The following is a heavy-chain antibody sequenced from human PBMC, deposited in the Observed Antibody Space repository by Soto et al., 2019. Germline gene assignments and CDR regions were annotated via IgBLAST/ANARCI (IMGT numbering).Heavy chain of an antibody. CDR3: ARASTVTTGAKFDY. D-gene: IGHD4-17*01. Sequence: QVQLQESGPGLVKPSQTLSLTCTVSGGSISSGDYYWSWIRQPPGKGLEWIGYISYSGNTYYNPSLESRVTISVDTSKNQFSLRLSSVTAADTAVYYCARASTVTTGAKFDYWGQGTPVTVSS. CDR2: ISYSGNT. CDR1: GGSISSGDYY. V-gene: IGHV4-30-4*01. J-gene: IGHJ4*02.